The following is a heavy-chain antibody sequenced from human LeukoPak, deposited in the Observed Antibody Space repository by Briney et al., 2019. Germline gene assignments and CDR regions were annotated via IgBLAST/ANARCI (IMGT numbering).Heavy chain of an antibody. V-gene: IGHV4-59*01. D-gene: IGHD5-12*01. CDR2: LYYSGST. J-gene: IGHJ4*02. CDR3: ARDSDNRVDSQPDY. CDR1: GGSPIINSY. Sequence: PSETLSLTCTVSGGSPIINSYWNWIRQSPGKGQELVGYLYYSGSTRYNPSFKSRVTISVNTSKKQLYLKMTSLTAADTAVYYCARDSDNRVDSQPDYWGQGILVTVS.